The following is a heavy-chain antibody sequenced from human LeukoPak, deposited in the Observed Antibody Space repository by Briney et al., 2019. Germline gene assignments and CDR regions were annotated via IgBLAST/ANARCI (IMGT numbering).Heavy chain of an antibody. CDR2: MESDGCST. D-gene: IGHD2-8*02. Sequence: GGSLRLSCAASGFTFSSYWMHWVRQAPGKGLVWVSRMESDGCSTRYADSVKGRFTISRDNAKNTLYLQMNGVRAEDTAVYYCARDQIYCTGGYCYFDYWGRGTLVTVSS. J-gene: IGHJ4*02. CDR3: ARDQIYCTGGYCYFDY. CDR1: GFTFSSYW. V-gene: IGHV3-74*01.